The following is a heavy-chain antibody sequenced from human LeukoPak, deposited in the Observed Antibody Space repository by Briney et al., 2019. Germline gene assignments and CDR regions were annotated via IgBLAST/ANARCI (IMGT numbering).Heavy chain of an antibody. V-gene: IGHV4-34*01. D-gene: IGHD4-23*01. J-gene: IGHJ4*02. CDR1: GGSFSGYY. CDR3: ARVATVVTGFFDY. Sequence: PSETLSLTCAVYGGSFSGYYWSWIRQPPGKGLEWIGEINHSGSTNYNPSLKSRVTISVDTSKNQFSLKLSSVTAADTAVYYCARVATVVTGFFDYWGQGTLVTVSS. CDR2: INHSGST.